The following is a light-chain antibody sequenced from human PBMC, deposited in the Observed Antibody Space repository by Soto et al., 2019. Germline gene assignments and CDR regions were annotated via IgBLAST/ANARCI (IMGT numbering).Light chain of an antibody. J-gene: IGKJ1*01. CDR1: QRISNW. CDR2: DAS. Sequence: DIQMTHSPSTLSASVEDGVTITSRASQRISNWFAWNQQKPGKAPKLLISDASSLETGVPSRFSGSGSGTALTLTISSLQPDDFATYYCQQYNSFGTFGQGTKVDIK. V-gene: IGKV1-5*01. CDR3: QQYNSFGT.